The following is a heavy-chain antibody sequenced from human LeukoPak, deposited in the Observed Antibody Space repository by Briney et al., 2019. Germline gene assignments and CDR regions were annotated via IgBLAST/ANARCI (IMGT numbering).Heavy chain of an antibody. D-gene: IGHD1-26*01. Sequence: SETLSLTCAVYGGSLSGYYWSWIRQPPGNGLEWIGEINHSGRTNYNPSLKSRATISVDTSKNQLSLKLGSVTAADTAVYYCARLPYSGRYAFDYWGQGALVTVSS. CDR3: ARLPYSGRYAFDY. J-gene: IGHJ4*02. V-gene: IGHV4-34*01. CDR1: GGSLSGYY. CDR2: INHSGRT.